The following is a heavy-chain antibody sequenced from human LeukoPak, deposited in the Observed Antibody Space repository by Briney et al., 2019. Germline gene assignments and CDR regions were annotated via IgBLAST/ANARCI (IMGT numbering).Heavy chain of an antibody. CDR3: ARDRRSDFWSGYPDY. J-gene: IGHJ4*02. CDR2: ISGTSSTI. D-gene: IGHD3-3*01. Sequence: AGGSLRLSCAASGFTFSYFSMNWVRQAPGKGLEWVSYISGTSSTIYYAGSVKGRFTISRDNAKNSLYLQMNSLTAEDTAVYYCARDRRSDFWSGYPDYWGQGALVTVSS. CDR1: GFTFSYFS. V-gene: IGHV3-48*04.